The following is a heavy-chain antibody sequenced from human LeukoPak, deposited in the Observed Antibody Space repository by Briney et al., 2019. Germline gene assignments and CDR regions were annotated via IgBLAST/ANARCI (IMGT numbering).Heavy chain of an antibody. Sequence: ASVKVSCKASGYTFTSYDINWVRQATGQGLEWMGWMNPNSGNTGYAQKFQGRVTMTRDTSISTAYMELSRLRSDDAAVYYCARELWFGESHYYGMDVWGQGTTVTVSS. CDR1: GYTFTSYD. V-gene: IGHV1-8*01. J-gene: IGHJ6*02. CDR3: ARELWFGESHYYGMDV. CDR2: MNPNSGNT. D-gene: IGHD3-10*01.